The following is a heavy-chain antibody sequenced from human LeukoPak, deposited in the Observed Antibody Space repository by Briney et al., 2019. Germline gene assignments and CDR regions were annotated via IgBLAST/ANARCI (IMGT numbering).Heavy chain of an antibody. CDR1: GGSISSSSYY. CDR3: ARDGRYYDILTGYQGIYAFDI. CDR2: IYYSGST. J-gene: IGHJ3*02. D-gene: IGHD3-9*01. V-gene: IGHV4-39*02. Sequence: SETLSLTCTVSGGSISSSSYYWGWIRQPPGKGLEWIGSIYYSGSTYYNPSLKSRVTISVDTSKNQFSLKLSSVTAADTAVYYCARDGRYYDILTGYQGIYAFDIWGQGTMVTVSS.